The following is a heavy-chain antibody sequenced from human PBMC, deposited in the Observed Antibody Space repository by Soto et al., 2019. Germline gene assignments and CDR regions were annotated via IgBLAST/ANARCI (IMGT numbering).Heavy chain of an antibody. V-gene: IGHV3-23*01. D-gene: IGHD3-22*01. CDR3: AKYGFRNYYDSSGYYYRY. CDR2: ISGSGGST. CDR1: GFTFSSYA. J-gene: IGHJ4*02. Sequence: EVQLLESGGGLVQPGGSLRLSCAASGFTFSSYAMSWVRQAPGKGLEWVSAISGSGGSTYYADSVKGRFTISRDNSKNTLYLQMNSLRAEDTAVYYCAKYGFRNYYDSSGYYYRYWGQGTLVTVSS.